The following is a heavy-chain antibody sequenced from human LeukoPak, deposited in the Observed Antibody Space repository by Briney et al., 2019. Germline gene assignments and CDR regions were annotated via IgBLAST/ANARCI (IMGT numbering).Heavy chain of an antibody. Sequence: PGGSLRLSCAASGFTISSYWVRWVRQAPGKGLVWVSRINSDGSSTSYADSVKGRFTISRDNAKNTLYLQRNSLRAEDTAVYYCARGGREGYNGGIDYWGQGTLVTVSS. J-gene: IGHJ4*02. CDR2: INSDGSST. V-gene: IGHV3-74*01. CDR1: GFTISSYW. D-gene: IGHD5-24*01. CDR3: ARGGREGYNGGIDY.